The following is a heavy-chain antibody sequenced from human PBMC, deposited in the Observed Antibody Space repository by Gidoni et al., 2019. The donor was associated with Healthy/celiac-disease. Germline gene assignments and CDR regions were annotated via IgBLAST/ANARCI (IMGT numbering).Heavy chain of an antibody. Sequence: QVQLQESGPGLVKPSETLSLTCTVPGGSISSYYWSWIRQPPGKGLEWIGYIYYSGSTNYNPSLKSRVTISVDTSKNQFSLKLSSVTAADTAVYYCARVRFSGGWYDYWGQGTLVTVSS. CDR3: ARVRFSGGWYDY. J-gene: IGHJ4*02. CDR1: GGSISSYY. D-gene: IGHD6-19*01. V-gene: IGHV4-59*01. CDR2: IYYSGST.